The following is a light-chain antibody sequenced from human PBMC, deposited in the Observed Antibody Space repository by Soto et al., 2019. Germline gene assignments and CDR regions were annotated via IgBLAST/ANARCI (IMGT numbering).Light chain of an antibody. CDR2: AAS. J-gene: IGKJ3*01. CDR3: QQGNSFPFT. V-gene: IGKV1D-12*01. Sequence: PSSVSASVADRVSITCLASQGISNWLAWYQQKPGRAPKLLIYAASSLQSGVSSRFSGSGSGTDFTLTISSLQPEDFATYYCQQGNSFPFTFGPGTMVDI. CDR1: QGISNW.